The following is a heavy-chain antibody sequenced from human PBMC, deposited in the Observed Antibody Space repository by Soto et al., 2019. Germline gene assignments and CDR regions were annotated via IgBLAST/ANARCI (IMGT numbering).Heavy chain of an antibody. CDR2: IWYDGSNK. CDR1: GFTFSSYG. CDR3: AREPTGSYYFGY. J-gene: IGHJ4*02. Sequence: QVQLVESGGGVVQPGRSLRLSCAASGFTFSSYGMHWVRQAPGKGLEWVAVIWYDGSNKYYADSVKGRFTISRDNSKNSLYLQMNRVRAEDTAVYYCAREPTGSYYFGYWGQGTLVPVSS. V-gene: IGHV3-33*01. D-gene: IGHD4-17*01.